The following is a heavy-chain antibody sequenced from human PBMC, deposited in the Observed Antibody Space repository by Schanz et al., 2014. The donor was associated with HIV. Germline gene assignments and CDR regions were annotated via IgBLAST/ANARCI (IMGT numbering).Heavy chain of an antibody. Sequence: QVQLVQSGAEVKKPGSSVKVSCKASGGTFGTYGFTWVRQAPGQGLEWMGWINAYNGNTHYAQKFQGRVTMTTDTSTSTAYMEVRSLRSDDTALYFCARDLVDSSTWYDAFDIWGQGTKVTVSS. CDR1: GGTFGTYG. V-gene: IGHV1-18*01. D-gene: IGHD6-13*01. CDR2: INAYNGNT. CDR3: ARDLVDSSTWYDAFDI. J-gene: IGHJ3*02.